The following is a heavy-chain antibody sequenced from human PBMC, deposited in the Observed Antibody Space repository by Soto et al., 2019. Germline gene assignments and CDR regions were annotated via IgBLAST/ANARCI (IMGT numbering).Heavy chain of an antibody. CDR2: IYSSGST. Sequence: SETLSLTCTVSGGSISNYHWNWIRQSPGKGLEWIGYIYSSGSTHYNPSLQNRVTISIDTSKNQVSLKVNSVTAADTAVYYCARDHPHSYGVYYFDYWGQGTPVTAPQ. CDR1: GGSISNYH. V-gene: IGHV4-59*01. D-gene: IGHD5-18*01. CDR3: ARDHPHSYGVYYFDY. J-gene: IGHJ4*02.